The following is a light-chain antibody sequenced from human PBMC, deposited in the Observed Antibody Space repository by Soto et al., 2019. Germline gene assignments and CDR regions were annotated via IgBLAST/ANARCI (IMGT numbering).Light chain of an antibody. J-gene: IGKJ5*01. V-gene: IGKV1-6*01. CDR2: GSS. CDR3: QQTYTTPIT. Sequence: IQMTQSPSSLSASVGDRVTITCRASQGIRNDLGWYQQKAGQAPRLLIYGSSSSLSGVPPRFSGSGSGTDFTLTISSLQPEDFATYYCQQTYTTPITFGQGTRLDIK. CDR1: QGIRND.